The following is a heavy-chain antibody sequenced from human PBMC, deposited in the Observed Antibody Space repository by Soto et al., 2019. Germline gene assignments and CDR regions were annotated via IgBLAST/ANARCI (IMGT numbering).Heavy chain of an antibody. V-gene: IGHV3-30-3*01. CDR2: ISYDGSNK. Sequence: GGSLRLSCAASGFTFSSYAMHWVRQAPGKGLEWVAVISYDGSNKYYADSVKGRFTISRDNSKNTLYLQMNSLRAEDTAVYYCARDLVVPAARGYYYYSGMDVWGQGTTVTVSS. D-gene: IGHD2-2*01. J-gene: IGHJ6*02. CDR3: ARDLVVPAARGYYYYSGMDV. CDR1: GFTFSSYA.